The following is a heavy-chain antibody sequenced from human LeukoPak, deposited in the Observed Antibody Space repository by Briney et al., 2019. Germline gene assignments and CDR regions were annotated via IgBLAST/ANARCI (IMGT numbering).Heavy chain of an antibody. D-gene: IGHD6-19*01. CDR2: ISSSGNTI. J-gene: IGHJ4*02. CDR3: ARDGRGSSGWYDPFDY. CDR1: GFTFSSYE. V-gene: IGHV3-48*03. Sequence: GGSLRLSCVTSGFTFSSYEMNWVRQAPGKGLEWVSYISSSGNTIYHADSVKGRFTISRDNAEKSLYLQMSSLRAEDTAVYYCARDGRGSSGWYDPFDYWGQGTLVTVSS.